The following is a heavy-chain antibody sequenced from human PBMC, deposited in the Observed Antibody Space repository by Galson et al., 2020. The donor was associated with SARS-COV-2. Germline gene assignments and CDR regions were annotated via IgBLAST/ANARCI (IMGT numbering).Heavy chain of an antibody. CDR2: FDPEDGET. Sequence: ASVKVSCKVSGYTLTELSMHWVRQAPGKGLEWMGGFDPEDGETIYAQKFQGRVTMTEDTSTDTAYMELSSLRSEDTAVYYCATFFSVGAMLFYWGQGTLVTVSS. J-gene: IGHJ4*02. V-gene: IGHV1-24*01. D-gene: IGHD1-26*01. CDR3: ATFFSVGAMLFY. CDR1: GYTLTELS.